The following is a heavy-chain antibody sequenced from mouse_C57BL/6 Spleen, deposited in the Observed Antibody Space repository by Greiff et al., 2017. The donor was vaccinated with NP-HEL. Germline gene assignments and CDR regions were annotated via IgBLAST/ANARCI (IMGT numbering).Heavy chain of an antibody. Sequence: EVQRVESGPGLVKPSQSLSLTCSVTGYSITSGYYWNWIRQFPGNKLEWMGYISYDGSNNYNPSLKNRISITRDTSKNQFFLKLNSVTTEDTATYYCARRTSSSWYFDVWGTGTTVTVSS. CDR2: ISYDGSN. CDR1: GYSITSGYY. CDR3: ARRTSSSWYFDV. D-gene: IGHD1-1*01. J-gene: IGHJ1*03. V-gene: IGHV3-6*01.